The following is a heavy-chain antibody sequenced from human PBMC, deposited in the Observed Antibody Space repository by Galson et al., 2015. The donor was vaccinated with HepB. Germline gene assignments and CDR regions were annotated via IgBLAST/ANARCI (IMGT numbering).Heavy chain of an antibody. CDR2: IRNRANNYAT. D-gene: IGHD6-13*01. V-gene: IGHV3-73*01. J-gene: IGHJ6*02. CDR1: GFTFSGSG. Sequence: SLRLSCAASGFTFSGSGIHWVRLASGKGLEWVGRIRNRANNYATAYAASVRGRFTVSRDDSKNTAYLQMNSLKTEDTAVYYCARPGYGSSWFLDYSHGMDIWGHGTTVIV. CDR3: ARPGYGSSWFLDYSHGMDI.